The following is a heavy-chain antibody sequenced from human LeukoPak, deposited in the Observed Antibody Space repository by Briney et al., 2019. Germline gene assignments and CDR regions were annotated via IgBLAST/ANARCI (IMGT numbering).Heavy chain of an antibody. D-gene: IGHD6-19*01. Sequence: ASVKVSCKASGYTFTGYYMHWVRQAPGQGLEWMGWINPNSGGTNYAQKFQGRVTMTRDTSISTAYMELSRLRSDDTAVYYCARDLVAAASHYYYGMDVWGQGTTVTVSS. CDR3: ARDLVAAASHYYYGMDV. V-gene: IGHV1-2*02. CDR2: INPNSGGT. CDR1: GYTFTGYY. J-gene: IGHJ6*02.